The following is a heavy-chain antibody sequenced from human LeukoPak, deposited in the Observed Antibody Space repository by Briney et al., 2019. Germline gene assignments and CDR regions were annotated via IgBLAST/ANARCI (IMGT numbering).Heavy chain of an antibody. Sequence: GGSLRLSCAVSGFTFSSYWMHWVRQAPGKGLEWVSYISSSSTIYYADSVKGRFTISRDNAKNSLYLQMNSLRAEDTAVYYCARDREPDYWGQGTLVTVSS. V-gene: IGHV3-48*01. J-gene: IGHJ4*02. CDR2: ISSSSTI. CDR1: GFTFSSYW. CDR3: ARDREPDY.